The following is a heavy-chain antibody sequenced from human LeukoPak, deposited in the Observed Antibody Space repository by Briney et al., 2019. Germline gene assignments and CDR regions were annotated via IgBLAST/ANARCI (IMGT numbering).Heavy chain of an antibody. D-gene: IGHD2-15*01. CDR2: ISYDGTKK. J-gene: IGHJ4*02. CDR1: GFIFSSYG. CDR3: AKGAGECSGGSCYGVD. V-gene: IGHV3-30*18. Sequence: GSLRLSCAASGFIFSSYGIHWVRQAPGKGLEGVAVISYDGTKKYYGDSVKGRFTISRDNSKNTVFLQMNSLRAEDTAVYYCAKGAGECSGGSCYGVDWGQGTLVTVSS.